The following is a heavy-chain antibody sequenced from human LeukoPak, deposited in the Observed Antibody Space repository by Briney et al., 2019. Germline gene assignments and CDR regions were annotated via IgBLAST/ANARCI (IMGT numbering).Heavy chain of an antibody. J-gene: IGHJ3*02. V-gene: IGHV3-33*08. CDR2: ISHDAKST. D-gene: IGHD4-17*01. CDR3: ASGGPVYGDYVDWLLGAFDI. Sequence: GGSLRLSCAASGFTFSSYGMHWVRQVPGKGLEWVPVISHDAKSTYHVDSVKGRFTISRDNSKNTLYLQMNSLRAEDTAVYYCASGGPVYGDYVDWLLGAFDIWGQGTMVTVSS. CDR1: GFTFSSYG.